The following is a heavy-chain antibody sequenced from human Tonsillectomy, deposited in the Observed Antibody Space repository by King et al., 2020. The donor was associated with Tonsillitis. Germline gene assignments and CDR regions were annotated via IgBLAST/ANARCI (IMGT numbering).Heavy chain of an antibody. CDR3: ARLKMVRGHLRDFDH. V-gene: IGHV4-39*07. J-gene: IGHJ4*02. CDR1: GDSISSSTSY. CDR2: VYYSGNT. Sequence: QLQESGPGLVKPSETMSLTCTVSGDSISSSTSYWGWIRQPPGQGLEWTGTVYYSGNTYYNPSLKIRVTISVDTSKNQFSLKLTSVTAADTAVYFCARLKMVRGHLRDFDHWRQGTLVTVSS. D-gene: IGHD3-10*01.